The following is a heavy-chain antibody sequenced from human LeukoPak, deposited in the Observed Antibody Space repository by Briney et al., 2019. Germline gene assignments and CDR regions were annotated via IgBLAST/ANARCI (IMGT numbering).Heavy chain of an antibody. V-gene: IGHV3-21*01. CDR2: ISSSSSYI. J-gene: IGHJ5*02. CDR1: GFTFSSYS. Sequence: PGGSLRLSCAASGFTFSSYSMNWVRQAPGKGLEWVSSISSSSSYIYYADSVKGRFTISRDNAKNTLYLQMNSLRDEDTAMYYCARVGEMSTNTFWFDPWGQGTLVTVSS. CDR3: ARVGEMSTNTFWFDP. D-gene: IGHD5-24*01.